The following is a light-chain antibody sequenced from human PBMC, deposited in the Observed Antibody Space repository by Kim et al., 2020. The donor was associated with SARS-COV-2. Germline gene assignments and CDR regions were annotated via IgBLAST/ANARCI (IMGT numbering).Light chain of an antibody. CDR1: SSNIGSNT. CDR3: AAWDDSLNGQV. Sequence: ELTQPPSASGTPGQRVTISCSGSSSNIGSNTVNWYQQLLGTAPKLLIYSNNQRPSGVPDRFSGSKSGTSASLAISGLQSEDEADYYCAAWDDSLNGQVFGGGTQLTVL. V-gene: IGLV1-44*01. CDR2: SNN. J-gene: IGLJ3*02.